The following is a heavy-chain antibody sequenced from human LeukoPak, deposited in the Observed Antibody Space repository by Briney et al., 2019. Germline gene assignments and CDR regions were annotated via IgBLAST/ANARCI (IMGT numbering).Heavy chain of an antibody. Sequence: ASVKVSCKASGGTFSNYAISWVRQAPGQGLEWMGWINTNTGNPTYAQGFTGRFVFSLDTSVSTAYLQISSLKAEDTAVYYCARKRGNWNFDYWGQGTLVTVSS. CDR1: GGTFSNYA. V-gene: IGHV7-4-1*02. CDR3: ARKRGNWNFDY. D-gene: IGHD1-20*01. J-gene: IGHJ4*02. CDR2: INTNTGNP.